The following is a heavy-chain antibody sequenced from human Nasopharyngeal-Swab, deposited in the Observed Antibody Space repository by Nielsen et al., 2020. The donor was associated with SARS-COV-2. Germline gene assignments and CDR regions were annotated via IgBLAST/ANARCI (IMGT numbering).Heavy chain of an antibody. CDR3: ARDNRLQLWLRFYGLDV. J-gene: IGHJ6*02. D-gene: IGHD5-18*01. CDR1: GITVSSNY. V-gene: IGHV3-66*01. CDR2: IYSDGST. Sequence: GGSLRLSCAASGITVSSNYMTWVRPAPGKGLEWVSLIYSDGSTYYSDSVRGRFTISRDNSKNTLYLQMNYLRAEDTALYYCARDNRLQLWLRFYGLDVWGQGTTVTVSS.